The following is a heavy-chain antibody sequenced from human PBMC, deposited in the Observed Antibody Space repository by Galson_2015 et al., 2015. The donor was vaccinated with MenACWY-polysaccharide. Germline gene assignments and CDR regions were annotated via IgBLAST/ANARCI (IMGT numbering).Heavy chain of an antibody. CDR2: IQYDGSNK. CDR1: GSRFSNSG. V-gene: IGHV3-33*01. Sequence: SLRLSCAASGSRFSNSGMHWVRQAPGKGLEWVAVIQYDGSNKVYAGSVKGRFTISRDNSKNTVFLEMSTLGVEDTAVYYCAREGSRIVFHAFDIWGQGTMVTVSS. D-gene: IGHD2-2*01. CDR3: AREGSRIVFHAFDI. J-gene: IGHJ3*02.